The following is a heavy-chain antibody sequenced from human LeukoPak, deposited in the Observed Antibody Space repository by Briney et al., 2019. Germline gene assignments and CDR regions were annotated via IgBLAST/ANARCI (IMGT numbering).Heavy chain of an antibody. J-gene: IGHJ4*02. Sequence: ASVKVSCKASGYTFTSYDINWVRQATGQGLEWMGWMNPNSGNTGYAQKFQGRVTMTRNTSISTAYMELSSLRSEDTAVYYCARSNRLSYYDSSGYLLQWGQGTLVTVSS. V-gene: IGHV1-8*01. CDR2: MNPNSGNT. CDR1: GYTFTSYD. D-gene: IGHD3-22*01. CDR3: ARSNRLSYYDSSGYLLQ.